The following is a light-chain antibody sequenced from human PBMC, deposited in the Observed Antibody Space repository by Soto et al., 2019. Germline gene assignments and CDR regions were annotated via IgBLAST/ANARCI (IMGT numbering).Light chain of an antibody. V-gene: IGLV1-40*01. CDR1: SSNIGANYD. Sequence: VLSQPPSVSGAPGQRITISCTGSSSNIGANYDVHWYRQVPGTAPKLLMSGDNNRPSGVADRFSGSKSGTSASLAITRLQAEDEAAYYCQSYDSSLNRVFGTGTKVTVL. CDR2: GDN. J-gene: IGLJ1*01. CDR3: QSYDSSLNRV.